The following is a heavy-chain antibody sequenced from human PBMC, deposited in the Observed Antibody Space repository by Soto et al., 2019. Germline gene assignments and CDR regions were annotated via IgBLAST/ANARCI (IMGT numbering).Heavy chain of an antibody. J-gene: IGHJ5*02. D-gene: IGHD6-13*01. CDR3: ARAPYSSSSFDP. V-gene: IGHV1-2*02. CDR2: INPNSGGT. CDR1: GYTFTGYY. Sequence: ASVKVSCKASGYTFTGYYMHWVRQAPGQGLEWMGWINPNSGGTNYAQKFQGRVTMTRDTSISTAYMELSRLRSDDTAVYYCARAPYSSSSFDPSGQGALVTVYS.